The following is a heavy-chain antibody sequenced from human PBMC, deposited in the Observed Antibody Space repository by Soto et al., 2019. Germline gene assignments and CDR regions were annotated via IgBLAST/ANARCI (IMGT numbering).Heavy chain of an antibody. CDR2: IYHSGST. CDR3: PRAQWAVVAATRCNWFDP. Sequence: QVQLQESGPGLVKPSGTLSLTCAVSGGSISSSNWWSWVRQPPGKGLEWIGEIYHSGSTNYNPALRSRVPIPGDHSKYQYALKQSSVAAADTAVYYCPRAQWAVVAATRCNWFDPWGQGTLVTVSS. J-gene: IGHJ5*02. V-gene: IGHV4-4*02. D-gene: IGHD2-15*01. CDR1: GGSISSSNW.